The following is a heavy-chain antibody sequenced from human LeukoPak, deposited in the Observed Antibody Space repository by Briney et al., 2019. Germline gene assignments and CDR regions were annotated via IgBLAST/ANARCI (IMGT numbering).Heavy chain of an antibody. CDR3: ARSGSSSSLRFDP. V-gene: IGHV4-4*09. CDR2: IYTSGST. J-gene: IGHJ5*02. CDR1: GGSISSYY. Sequence: SETLSLTCTVSGGSISSYYWSWIRQPPGKGLEWIGYIYTSGSTNYNPSLKSRVTISVDTSKNQFSLKLSSVTAADTAVYYCARSGSSSSLRFDPWGQGTLVTVPS. D-gene: IGHD6-6*01.